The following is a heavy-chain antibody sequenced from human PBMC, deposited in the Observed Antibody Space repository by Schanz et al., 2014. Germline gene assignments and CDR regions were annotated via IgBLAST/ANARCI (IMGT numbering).Heavy chain of an antibody. CDR3: AKYGGELGVSFEY. CDR1: GFTFSSYW. CDR2: IKQDGSEK. J-gene: IGHJ4*02. Sequence: EVQLVESGGGLVQPGGSLRLSCAASGFTFSSYWMSWVRQAPGEGLEWVTNIKQDGSEKYYVDSVKGRFTISTDNAKNSLYLQKNSPIPEGAAVYYHAKYGGELGVSFEYWGQGTLVTVSS. D-gene: IGHD7-27*01. V-gene: IGHV3-7*01.